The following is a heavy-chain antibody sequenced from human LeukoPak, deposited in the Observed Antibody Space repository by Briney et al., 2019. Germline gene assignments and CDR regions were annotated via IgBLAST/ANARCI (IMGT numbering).Heavy chain of an antibody. J-gene: IGHJ4*02. V-gene: IGHV3-23*01. CDR2: ISGNGDST. CDR3: AKGRHSSSWTSPDY. Sequence: GGSLRLSCAASGFTFSSHGMSWVRQAPGKGLEWVSAISGNGDSTYYTDSVKGRFTISRDNSRNTLYLQMNSLRAEDTAIYYCAKGRHSSSWTSPDYWGQGTLVIVSS. CDR1: GFTFSSHG. D-gene: IGHD6-13*01.